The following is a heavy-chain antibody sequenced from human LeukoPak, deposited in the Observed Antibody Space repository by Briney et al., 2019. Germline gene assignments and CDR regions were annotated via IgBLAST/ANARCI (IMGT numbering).Heavy chain of an antibody. J-gene: IGHJ5*02. Sequence: ASVKVSCKASGYTFTSYGISWVRQAPGQGLEWMGWISAYNGNTNYAQKLQGRVTMTTDTSTSTAYMELRSLRSDDTAVYYCARGYCSSTSCSYNWFDPWGQGTLVTVSS. CDR3: ARGYCSSTSCSYNWFDP. V-gene: IGHV1-18*01. CDR2: ISAYNGNT. CDR1: GYTFTSYG. D-gene: IGHD2-2*01.